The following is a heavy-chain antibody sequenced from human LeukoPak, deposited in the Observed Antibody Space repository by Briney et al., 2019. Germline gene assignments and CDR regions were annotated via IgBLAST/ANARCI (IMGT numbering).Heavy chain of an antibody. CDR3: ARRRDSGSLQHFDY. V-gene: IGHV3-48*03. CDR2: ISSSGSTI. J-gene: IGHJ4*02. CDR1: GFTFSSYE. D-gene: IGHD1-26*01. Sequence: GGSLRLSCAASGFTFSSYEMNWVRQAPGKGLEWVSYISSSGSTIYYADSVKGRFTISRDNAKNSLYLQMNSLRAEDTAVYYCARRRDSGSLQHFDYWGQGTLVTVSS.